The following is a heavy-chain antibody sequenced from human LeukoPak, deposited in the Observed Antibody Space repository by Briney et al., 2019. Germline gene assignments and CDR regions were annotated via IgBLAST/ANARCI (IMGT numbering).Heavy chain of an antibody. D-gene: IGHD3-22*01. V-gene: IGHV4-39*01. CDR1: GGSITITNYY. CDR3: ARHRRRVVITTVYWFDP. CDR2: IYYSGST. Sequence: PSETLSLTCTVSGGSITITNYYWGWIRQPPGKGLEWIGSIYYSGSTYYNPSLKSRVTISVDTSKNQFSLKLSSVTAADTAVYYCARHRRRVVITTVYWFDPWGQGTLVTVSS. J-gene: IGHJ5*02.